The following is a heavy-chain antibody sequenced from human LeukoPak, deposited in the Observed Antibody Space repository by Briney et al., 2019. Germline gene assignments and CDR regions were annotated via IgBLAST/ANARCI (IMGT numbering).Heavy chain of an antibody. CDR3: GRPAAYHLLSSLDY. Sequence: GASVKVSCKASGYSFNSYGIGWVRQAPGQGLEWMGFISSYDGDTHYAPKVQGRFTMSIDTSTSTAYMELRSLTSDDTAVYYCGRPAAYHLLSSLDYWGQGTLVSVSS. CDR2: ISSYDGDT. V-gene: IGHV1-18*01. D-gene: IGHD3-16*02. CDR1: GYSFNSYG. J-gene: IGHJ4*02.